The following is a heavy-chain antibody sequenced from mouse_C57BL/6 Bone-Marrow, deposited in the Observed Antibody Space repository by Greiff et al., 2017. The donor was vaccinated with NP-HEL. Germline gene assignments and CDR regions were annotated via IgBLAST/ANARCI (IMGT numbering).Heavy chain of an antibody. CDR1: GYTFTDYY. Sequence: EVQLQQSGPELVKPGASVKISCKASGYTFTDYYMNWVKQSHGKSLEWIGDINPNNGGTSYNQKFKGKATLTVDKSSSTAYMELRSLTSEDSAVYYCARGTVVVPHYFDYWGQGTTLTVSS. CDR2: INPNNGGT. D-gene: IGHD1-1*01. CDR3: ARGTVVVPHYFDY. J-gene: IGHJ2*01. V-gene: IGHV1-26*01.